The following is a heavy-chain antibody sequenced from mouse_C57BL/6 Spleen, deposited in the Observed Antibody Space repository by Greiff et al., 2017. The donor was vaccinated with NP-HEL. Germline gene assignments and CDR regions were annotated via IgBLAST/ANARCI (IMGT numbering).Heavy chain of an antibody. CDR3: ARRIYYAMDY. Sequence: EVQLQESGGGLVKPGGSLKLSCAASGFTFSDYGMHWVRQAPEKGLEWVAYISSGSSTIYYADTVKGRFTITRYNAKNTLFLQMTSLRTEDTAMYYCARRIYYAMDYWGQGTSVTVSS. J-gene: IGHJ4*01. CDR1: GFTFSDYG. CDR2: ISSGSSTI. V-gene: IGHV5-17*01.